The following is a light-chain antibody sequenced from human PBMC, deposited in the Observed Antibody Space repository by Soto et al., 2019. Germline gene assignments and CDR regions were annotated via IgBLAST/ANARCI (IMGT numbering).Light chain of an antibody. V-gene: IGKV3-20*01. Sequence: EIVWTQSPGTLSLSPGERATLSCRASQSVSSSYLAWYQQKPRHAPRLLIYGASSRATGIPDRFSGSGSGTDFTLNISRLEPEDFAVYYCQQYGSSPRTFGQGTKVEIK. CDR1: QSVSSSY. J-gene: IGKJ1*01. CDR3: QQYGSSPRT. CDR2: GAS.